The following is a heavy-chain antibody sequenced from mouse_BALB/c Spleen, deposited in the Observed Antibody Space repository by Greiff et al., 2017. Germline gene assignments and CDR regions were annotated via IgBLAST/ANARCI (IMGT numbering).Heavy chain of an antibody. V-gene: IGHV2-6-7*01. CDR2: IWGDGST. D-gene: IGHD2-4*01. CDR3: ARSMITARVWFAY. CDR1: GFSLTGYG. Sequence: VKVVESGPGLVAPSQSLSITCTVSGFSLTGYGVNWVRQPPGKGLEWLGMIWGDGSTDYNSALKSRLSISKDNSKSQVFLKMNSLQTDDTARYYCARSMITARVWFAYWGQGTLVTVSA. J-gene: IGHJ3*01.